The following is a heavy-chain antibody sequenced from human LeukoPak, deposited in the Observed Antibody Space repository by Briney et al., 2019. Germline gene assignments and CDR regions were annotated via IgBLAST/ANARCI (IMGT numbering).Heavy chain of an antibody. CDR1: GYTFTTYA. CDR2: INVDNGDR. D-gene: IGHD1-26*01. CDR3: ARNIMGTTIFDY. V-gene: IGHV1-3*01. J-gene: IGHJ4*02. Sequence: ASVKVSCGASGYTFTTYAMHWVRQAPGQRLEWMGWINVDNGDRQYSQKLQDRVSLTSDTAASTAYMELSSLRSKDTGVYYCARNIMGTTIFDYWGQGTLVTVSS.